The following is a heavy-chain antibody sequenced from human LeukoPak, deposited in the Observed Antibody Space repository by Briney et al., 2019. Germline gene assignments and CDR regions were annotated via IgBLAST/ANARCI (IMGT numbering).Heavy chain of an antibody. D-gene: IGHD3-9*01. V-gene: IGHV4-34*01. Sequence: SETLSLTCAVYGGSFSGYYWSWIRQPPGKGLEWIGEINHSGSTNYNPSLKSRVTISVDTSKNQFSLKLSSVTAADTAVYYCARRRTRTYYDILTGYPFDYWGQGTLVTVSS. J-gene: IGHJ4*02. CDR2: INHSGST. CDR3: ARRRTRTYYDILTGYPFDY. CDR1: GGSFSGYY.